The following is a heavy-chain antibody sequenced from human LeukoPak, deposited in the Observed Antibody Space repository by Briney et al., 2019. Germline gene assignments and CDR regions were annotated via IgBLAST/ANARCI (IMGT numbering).Heavy chain of an antibody. Sequence: GGALRLSCAAPGFTLSSYWMHWGRQTPGKGVGWVSRINSDGSTISYADSVKGRFTISRDDAKNTLYLQMNSLGAEDTAVYYCARDNAYSSGWDFDYWGQGTLVTVSS. CDR2: INSDGSTI. CDR1: GFTLSSYW. J-gene: IGHJ4*02. CDR3: ARDNAYSSGWDFDY. V-gene: IGHV3-74*01. D-gene: IGHD6-19*01.